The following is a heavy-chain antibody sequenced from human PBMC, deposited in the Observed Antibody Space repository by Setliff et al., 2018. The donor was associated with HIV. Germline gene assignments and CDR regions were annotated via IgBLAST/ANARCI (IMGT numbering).Heavy chain of an antibody. CDR1: GGSVNSQSDY. J-gene: IGHJ4*02. CDR2: IYISRST. CDR3: ARARGSTLYINTFDS. V-gene: IGHV4-61*09. Sequence: SETLSLTCTVSGGSVNSQSDYWTWIRQPAGKGLEWLGHIYISRSTNYNPSFKGRVAMSVDRSKNQFSLKLSSVTAADTAVYHCARARGSTLYINTFDSWGQGTPVTVSS. D-gene: IGHD3-16*01.